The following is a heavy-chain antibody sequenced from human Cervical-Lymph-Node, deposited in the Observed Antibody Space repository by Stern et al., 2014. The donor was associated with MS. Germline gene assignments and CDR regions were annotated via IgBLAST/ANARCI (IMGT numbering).Heavy chain of an antibody. D-gene: IGHD6-19*01. CDR3: ARSITVSGPYDS. J-gene: IGHJ4*02. Sequence: ESGPALVKPTQTLTLTCTFSGFSLSTTTMCLSWIRQPPGKALEWLVRLDWGDDTSYSTSLRTRLAISKDTSKNQVVLTMGNMDPVDTATYYCARSITVSGPYDSWGQGTLVTVSS. CDR2: LDWGDDT. V-gene: IGHV2-70*11. CDR1: GFSLSTTTMC.